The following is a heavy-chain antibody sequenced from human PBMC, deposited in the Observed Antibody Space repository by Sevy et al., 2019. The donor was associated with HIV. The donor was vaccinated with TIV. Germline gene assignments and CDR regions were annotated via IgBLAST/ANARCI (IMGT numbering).Heavy chain of an antibody. V-gene: IGHV4-38-2*01. D-gene: IGHD6-19*01. Sequence: SETLSLTCAVSAYSISSDYYWGWIRQPPGKGLEWIGSIYHSGYSYYNPSLKSRVTISVDTSKNQFSLKLSSVIAADTAVFYCARAIGTQVAGLYYFDYWGQGTLVTVSS. CDR1: AYSISSDYY. CDR3: ARAIGTQVAGLYYFDY. CDR2: IYHSGYS. J-gene: IGHJ4*02.